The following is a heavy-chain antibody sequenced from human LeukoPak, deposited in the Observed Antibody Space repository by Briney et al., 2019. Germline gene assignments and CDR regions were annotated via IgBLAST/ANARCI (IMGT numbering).Heavy chain of an antibody. V-gene: IGHV1-18*01. Sequence: ASVKVSCKAPGYTFTSYGISWVRQAPGQGLEWMGWISAYNGNTNYAQKLQGRVIMTTDTSTSTAYMELRSLRSDDTAVYYCARAYDVFYDFWSGYYKVNWFDPWGQGTLVTVSS. D-gene: IGHD3-3*01. CDR1: GYTFTSYG. CDR2: ISAYNGNT. CDR3: ARAYDVFYDFWSGYYKVNWFDP. J-gene: IGHJ5*02.